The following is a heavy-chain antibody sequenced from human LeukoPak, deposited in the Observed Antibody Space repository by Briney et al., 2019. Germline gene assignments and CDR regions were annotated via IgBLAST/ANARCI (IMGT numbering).Heavy chain of an antibody. CDR1: GFTFRNYG. J-gene: IGHJ4*02. D-gene: IGHD3-3*01. CDR2: IRYDGSNK. V-gene: IGHV3-30*02. CDR3: ARDGPLYYDFWSGYYGGSTKFDY. Sequence: GGSLRLSCAASGFTFRNYGMHWVRQAPGKGLEWVAFIRYDGSNKYYADSVKGRFTISRDNSKNTLYLQMSSQRAEDTAVYYCARDGPLYYDFWSGYYGGSTKFDYWGQGTLVTVSS.